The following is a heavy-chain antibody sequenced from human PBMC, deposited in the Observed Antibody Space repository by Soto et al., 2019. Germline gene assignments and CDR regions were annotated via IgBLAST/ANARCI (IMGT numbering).Heavy chain of an antibody. D-gene: IGHD3-22*01. J-gene: IGHJ5*02. CDR3: ARGRADYYDSSVPTWFDP. Sequence: SETRSLTCPVSGGSISSGPYYRSCIRHHPCNGLEWIGYIYYSGSTYYNPSLKSRVTISVDTSKNQFSLKLSSVTAADTAVYYCARGRADYYDSSVPTWFDPWGQGTLVTVS. CDR1: GGSISSGPYY. V-gene: IGHV4-31*03. CDR2: IYYSGST.